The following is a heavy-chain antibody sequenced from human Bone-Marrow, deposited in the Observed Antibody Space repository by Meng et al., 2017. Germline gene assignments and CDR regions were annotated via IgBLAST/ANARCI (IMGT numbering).Heavy chain of an antibody. CDR3: TGGEDH. Sequence: EVQLVESGGGVVRRVGSLRLSCAASGFTFSSYWMHWVRQAPGKGLVWVSRINGAGSSTDYADSVKGRFTISRDSSKNTMYLQMNNLRADDTAMYYCTGGEDHWGQGTLVTSPQ. CDR1: GFTFSSYW. J-gene: IGHJ4*02. V-gene: IGHV3-74*01. CDR2: INGAGSST.